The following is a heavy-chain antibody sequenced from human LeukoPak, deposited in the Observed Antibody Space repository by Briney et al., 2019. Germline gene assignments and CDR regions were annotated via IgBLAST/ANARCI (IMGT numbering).Heavy chain of an antibody. CDR2: IKISGYA. V-gene: IGHV3-23*01. CDR1: GFTFNNYV. Sequence: GGSLRLSCTASGFTFNNYVMSWVRQAPGKGLEWVSSIKISGYADYADSVTGRFTISRDNSKNTLYLQMNSLRVEDTAVYYCAKVRPPPGSGWYGGDDSWGQGTLVTVSS. J-gene: IGHJ4*02. D-gene: IGHD6-19*01. CDR3: AKVRPPPGSGWYGGDDS.